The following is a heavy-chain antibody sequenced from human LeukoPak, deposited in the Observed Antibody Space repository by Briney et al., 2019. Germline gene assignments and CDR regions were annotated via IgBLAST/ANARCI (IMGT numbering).Heavy chain of an antibody. Sequence: HPGRSLRLSCAASGFTFSSYGMHSVRQAPGKGLEWVAVIWYDGSNKYYADSVKGRFTISRDNSKNTLYLQMNSLRAEDTAVYYCARDSFYYDILTGYYKLTYYFDYWGQGTLVTVSS. J-gene: IGHJ4*02. CDR3: ARDSFYYDILTGYYKLTYYFDY. V-gene: IGHV3-33*01. CDR1: GFTFSSYG. D-gene: IGHD3-9*01. CDR2: IWYDGSNK.